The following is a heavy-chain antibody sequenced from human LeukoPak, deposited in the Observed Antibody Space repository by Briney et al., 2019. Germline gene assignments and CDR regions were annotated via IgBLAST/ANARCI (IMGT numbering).Heavy chain of an antibody. D-gene: IGHD6-19*01. CDR2: INHSGST. CDR3: ARGRSSGYFDY. V-gene: IGHV4-34*01. CDR1: GGSFSGYY. J-gene: IGHJ4*02. Sequence: SETLSLTCAVYGGSFSGYYWNWIRQPPGKGLEWIGEINHSGSTNYNPSLKSRVTISVDTSKNQFSLELSSVTAADTAVYYCARGRSSGYFDYWGQGTLVTVSS.